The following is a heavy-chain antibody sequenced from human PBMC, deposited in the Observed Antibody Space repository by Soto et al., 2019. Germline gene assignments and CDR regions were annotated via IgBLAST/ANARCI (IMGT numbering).Heavy chain of an antibody. V-gene: IGHV4-59*01. CDR3: ARDVGYCISTSCYSWFDP. J-gene: IGHJ5*02. CDR1: DGSISSYY. Sequence: PSETLSLTCTVSDGSISSYYWSWLRQPPGKGLEWIGYIYDSGSTLYNPSLKSRVTISVDRPNNQFSLKLSSVTAADTAVYYCARDVGYCISTSCYSWFDPWGQGTLVTVSS. CDR2: IYDSGST. D-gene: IGHD2-2*02.